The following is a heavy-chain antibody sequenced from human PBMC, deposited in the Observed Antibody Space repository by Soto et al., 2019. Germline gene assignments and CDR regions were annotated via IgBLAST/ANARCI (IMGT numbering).Heavy chain of an antibody. CDR3: ARSSNSIAAAGTGFDY. J-gene: IGHJ4*02. Sequence: GGSLRLSCAASGFTVSSNYVSWVRQAPGKGLEWVSVIYSGGSTYYADSVKGRFTISRDNSKNTLYLQMNSLRAEDTAVYYCARSSNSIAAAGTGFDYWGQGTLVTVS. V-gene: IGHV3-53*01. D-gene: IGHD6-13*01. CDR1: GFTVSSNY. CDR2: IYSGGST.